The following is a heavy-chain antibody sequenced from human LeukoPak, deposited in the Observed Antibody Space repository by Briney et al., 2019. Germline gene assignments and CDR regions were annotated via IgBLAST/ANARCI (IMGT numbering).Heavy chain of an antibody. J-gene: IGHJ3*02. V-gene: IGHV4-4*07. CDR3: ARARYDILTGYSDDAFDI. CDR1: GGSISSYY. D-gene: IGHD3-9*01. Sequence: SETLSLTCTVSGGSISSYYWSWIRQPAGKGLEWIGRIYTSGSTSYNPSLKSRVTMSVDTSKNQFSLKLSSVTAADTAVYYCARARYDILTGYSDDAFDIWGQGTMVTVSS. CDR2: IYTSGST.